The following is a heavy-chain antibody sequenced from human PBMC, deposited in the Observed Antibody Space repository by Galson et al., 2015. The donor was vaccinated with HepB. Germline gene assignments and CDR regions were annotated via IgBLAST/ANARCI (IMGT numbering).Heavy chain of an antibody. D-gene: IGHD3-16*01. CDR2: ISGSGDST. CDR1: GFTFSSYA. V-gene: IGHV3-23*01. J-gene: IGHJ4*02. Sequence: SLRLSCAASGFTFSSYAMSWVRQAPGKGLEWVSTISGSGDSTYYADSVKGRFTISRDNSKNTLYLQMNSLRAEDTAVYYCAKEHGSVGELLWFDYWGQGTLVTVSS. CDR3: AKEHGSVGELLWFDY.